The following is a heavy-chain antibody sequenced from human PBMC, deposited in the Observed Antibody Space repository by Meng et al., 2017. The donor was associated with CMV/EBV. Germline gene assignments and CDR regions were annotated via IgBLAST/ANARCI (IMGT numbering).Heavy chain of an antibody. Sequence: ASVKVSCKVSGYTFTSYGISWVRQAPGQGLEWMGWISAYNGNTNYAQKLQGRVTMTTDTSTSTAYMELRSLRSDDTAVYYCARDDLKYSGSYSTDYWGQGTLVTVSS. J-gene: IGHJ4*02. D-gene: IGHD1-26*01. CDR3: ARDDLKYSGSYSTDY. CDR2: ISAYNGNT. V-gene: IGHV1-18*01. CDR1: GYTFTSYG.